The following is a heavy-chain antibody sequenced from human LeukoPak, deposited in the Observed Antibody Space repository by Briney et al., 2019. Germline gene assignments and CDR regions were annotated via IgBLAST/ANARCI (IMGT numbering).Heavy chain of an antibody. Sequence: GGPLRLSCAASGFTFSSYSMNWVRQAPGKGLEWVSYISSSSSTIYYADSVKGRFTISRDNAKNSLYLQMNSLRAEDTAVYYCARDGGSGWSYFDYWGQGTLVTVSS. V-gene: IGHV3-48*01. CDR2: ISSSSSTI. CDR1: GFTFSSYS. J-gene: IGHJ4*02. D-gene: IGHD6-19*01. CDR3: ARDGGSGWSYFDY.